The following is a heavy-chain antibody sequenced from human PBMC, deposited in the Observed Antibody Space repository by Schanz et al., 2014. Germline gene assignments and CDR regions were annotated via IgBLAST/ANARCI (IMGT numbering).Heavy chain of an antibody. CDR1: GFTFSDYY. D-gene: IGHD2-2*01. Sequence: VQLVESGGGLVKPGGSLRLSCAASGFTFSDYYMSWIRQAPGKGLEWVSYISDSGDSTHYADSVKGRFTISRDNAKISLFLQMNSLSAEDTAVYYCAKVAPAATYLDSWGLGTLVTVSS. J-gene: IGHJ4*02. V-gene: IGHV3-11*01. CDR3: AKVAPAATYLDS. CDR2: ISDSGDST.